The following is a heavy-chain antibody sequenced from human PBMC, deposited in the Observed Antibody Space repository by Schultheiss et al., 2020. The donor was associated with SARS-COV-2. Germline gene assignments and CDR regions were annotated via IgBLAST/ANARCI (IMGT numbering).Heavy chain of an antibody. Sequence: SETLSLTCTVSGASIRSYYWSWVRQPPGKGLEWIGYVYYSGNTNYSPSLKSRVTMSVDTSRNQVSLKLSSVTAADTAVYYCARGDSSSLDYWGQGTLVTVSS. V-gene: IGHV4-59*08. CDR2: VYYSGNT. D-gene: IGHD6-13*01. CDR1: GASIRSYY. CDR3: ARGDSSSLDY. J-gene: IGHJ4*02.